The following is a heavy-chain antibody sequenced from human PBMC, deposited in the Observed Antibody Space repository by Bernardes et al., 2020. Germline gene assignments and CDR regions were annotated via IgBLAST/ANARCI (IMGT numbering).Heavy chain of an antibody. CDR3: ARQFCDTSTCYWYFDL. D-gene: IGHD2-21*01. J-gene: IGHJ2*01. V-gene: IGHV5-51*01. CDR2: IYPAGSDT. CDR1: GYSFASKW. Sequence: GESLKISCKGSGYSFASKWIGWVRQVPGKGLEWMGIIYPAGSDTRYSPSFQGQVTISADNSISTAFLQWSSLKASDTAIYYCARQFCDTSTCYWYFDLWGRGTLVTVSS.